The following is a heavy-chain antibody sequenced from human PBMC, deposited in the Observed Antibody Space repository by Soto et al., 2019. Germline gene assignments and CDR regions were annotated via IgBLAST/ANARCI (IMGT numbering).Heavy chain of an antibody. CDR3: ANWGGLNFPRLY. D-gene: IGHD3-16*01. V-gene: IGHV4-4*02. CDR2: VHHFVGT. CDR1: GGSIYTDDW. Sequence: QVRLQESGPGLVEPSGTLSLTCAVSGGSIYTDDWWTWVRQTPGKGLEWIGEVHHFVGTNYTPSLRSRVTISIDKSKNQFSLELTSVTAADTAVYYCANWGGLNFPRLYWGPGTLVTVSS. J-gene: IGHJ4*02.